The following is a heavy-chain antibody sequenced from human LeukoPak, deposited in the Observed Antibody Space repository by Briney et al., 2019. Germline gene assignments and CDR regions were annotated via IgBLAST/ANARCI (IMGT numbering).Heavy chain of an antibody. J-gene: IGHJ4*02. CDR2: IFSDGGT. V-gene: IGHV3-53*01. CDR3: ARETVVGATNYFDY. CDR1: GFTVSSNY. Sequence: GGSLRLSCAASGFTVSSNYMSWVRQAPGKGLEWVSIIFSDGGTSYADSVKGRFTISRDNSKSTLYLQMNSLRAEDTTVYYCARETVVGATNYFDYWGQGTLVTVSS. D-gene: IGHD1-26*01.